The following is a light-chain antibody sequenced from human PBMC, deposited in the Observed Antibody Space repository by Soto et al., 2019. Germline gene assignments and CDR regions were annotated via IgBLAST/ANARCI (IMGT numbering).Light chain of an antibody. V-gene: IGLV2-11*01. J-gene: IGLJ3*02. CDR3: CSYAGSQTWV. CDR1: SSDVGNYNY. Sequence: QSALTQPRSVSGSPGQSVTISCTGTSSDVGNYNYVSWYQQDPGKAPKLMIYDVSKRPSGVPDRFSGSKSGNTASLTISGLQAEDEADYYCCSYAGSQTWVFGGGTKLTVL. CDR2: DVS.